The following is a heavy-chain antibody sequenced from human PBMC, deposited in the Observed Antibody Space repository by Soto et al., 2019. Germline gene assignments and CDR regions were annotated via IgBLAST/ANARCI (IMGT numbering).Heavy chain of an antibody. J-gene: IGHJ5*02. Sequence: GGSLRFSCAASGFTFSSYAMSWVRQAPGKGLEWVSAISGSGGSTYYADSVKGRFTISRDNSKNTLYLQMNSLRAEDTAVYYCAKDPLGYCSGGSCYLGWFDPWGQGTLVTVSS. CDR2: ISGSGGST. CDR1: GFTFSSYA. D-gene: IGHD2-15*01. V-gene: IGHV3-23*01. CDR3: AKDPLGYCSGGSCYLGWFDP.